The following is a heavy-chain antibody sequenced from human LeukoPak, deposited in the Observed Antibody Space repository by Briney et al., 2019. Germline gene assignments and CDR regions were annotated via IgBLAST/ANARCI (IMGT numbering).Heavy chain of an antibody. J-gene: IGHJ6*02. CDR3: AREDIVVVNRGSRRYYGMDV. D-gene: IGHD2-2*01. CDR1: GFTVSSNY. Sequence: GGSLRLSCAASGFTVSSNYMSWVRQAPGKGLEWVSVIYSGGSTYYADSVKGRFTFSRDNSKNTLYLQMNSLRAEDTAVYYCAREDIVVVNRGSRRYYGMDVWGQGTTVTVSS. CDR2: IYSGGST. V-gene: IGHV3-66*01.